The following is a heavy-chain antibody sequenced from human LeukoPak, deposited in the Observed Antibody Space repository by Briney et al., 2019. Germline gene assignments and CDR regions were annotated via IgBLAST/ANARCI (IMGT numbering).Heavy chain of an antibody. CDR3: ARHIAAAGNYYYYMDV. CDR2: IYTSGRT. V-gene: IGHV4-4*07. D-gene: IGHD6-13*01. J-gene: IGHJ6*03. CDR1: GGSISSYY. Sequence: SETLSLTCTVSGGSISSYYWSWIRQPAGKGLDWIGRIYTSGRTNYNPSLKSRVTMSVDTSKNQSSLKLSSVTAADTAVYYCARHIAAAGNYYYYMDVWGKGTTVTVSS.